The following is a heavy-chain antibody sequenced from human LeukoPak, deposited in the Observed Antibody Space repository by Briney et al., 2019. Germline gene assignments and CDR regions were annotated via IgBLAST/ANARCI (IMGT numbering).Heavy chain of an antibody. J-gene: IGHJ3*02. D-gene: IGHD5-24*01. CDR2: LKQDGSEK. V-gene: IGHV3-7*01. CDR3: ARRDGYGAYDI. CDR1: GFTFSTYW. Sequence: GGSLRLSCVASGFTFSTYWMSWVRQAPGKGLEWVANLKQDGSEKYYVDSVKGRFTISRDNAKNSLYLRMDSLRVEDTAVYYCARRDGYGAYDIWGQGTMVTVSS.